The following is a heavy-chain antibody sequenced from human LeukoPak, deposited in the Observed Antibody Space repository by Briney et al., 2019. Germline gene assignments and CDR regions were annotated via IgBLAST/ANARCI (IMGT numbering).Heavy chain of an antibody. CDR3: ARDGFTMVRGVIEYWFDP. J-gene: IGHJ5*02. CDR1: GYTFTGYY. D-gene: IGHD3-10*01. Sequence: ASVKVSCKASGYTFTGYYMHWVRQAPGQGLEWMGWISAYNGNTNYAQKLQGRVTTTTDTSTSTAYMELRSLRSDDTAVYYCARDGFTMVRGVIEYWFDPWGQGTLVTVSS. CDR2: ISAYNGNT. V-gene: IGHV1-18*04.